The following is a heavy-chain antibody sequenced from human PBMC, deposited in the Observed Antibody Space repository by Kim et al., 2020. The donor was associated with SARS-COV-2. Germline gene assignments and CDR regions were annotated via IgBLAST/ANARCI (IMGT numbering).Heavy chain of an antibody. V-gene: IGHV3-21*01. Sequence: IYYADSVKGRFTISRDNAKNSLYLQMTSLRAEDTAVYYCAREGYYYDSSGHWGQGTLVTVSS. CDR2: I. D-gene: IGHD3-22*01. CDR3: AREGYYYDSSGH. J-gene: IGHJ4*02.